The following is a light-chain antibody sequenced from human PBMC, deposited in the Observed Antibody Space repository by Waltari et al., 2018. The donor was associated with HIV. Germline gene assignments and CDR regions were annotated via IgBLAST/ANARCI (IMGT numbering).Light chain of an antibody. CDR3: HVWDSRSVI. CDR1: KIGSKS. Sequence: SYVLTQPPSVSVAPGKTARITCGGNKIGSKSVHWYKQKPGQAPVLVMYDDSARPSGVTERFSGSKSGNTATLTISRVEAGDEADFYCHVWDSRSVIFGGGTKLTVL. J-gene: IGLJ2*01. V-gene: IGLV3-21*04. CDR2: DDS.